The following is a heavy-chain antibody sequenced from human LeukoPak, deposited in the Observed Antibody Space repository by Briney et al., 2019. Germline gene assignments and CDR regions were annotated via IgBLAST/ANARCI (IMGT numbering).Heavy chain of an antibody. J-gene: IGHJ2*01. V-gene: IGHV4-4*08. CDR1: GGSIFSYY. Sequence: SETLSLTCTVSGGSIFSYYWNWIRQPPGKGLEWIGYIYPNGVTSYNPSLRSRGTISIATSKNQFSLRLRSVTAADTAIYYCARRAYYDTSGYYPTSGYFDLWGRGTLVTVSS. D-gene: IGHD3-22*01. CDR2: IYPNGVT. CDR3: ARRAYYDTSGYYPTSGYFDL.